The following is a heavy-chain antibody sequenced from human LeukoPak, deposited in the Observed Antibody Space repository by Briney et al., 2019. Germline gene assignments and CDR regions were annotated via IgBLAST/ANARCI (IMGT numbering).Heavy chain of an antibody. CDR2: INGGGGNT. CDR1: GFTFSSYA. Sequence: GGSLRLSCAASGFTFSSYAMSWVRQAPGKGLEWVAAINGGGGNTNYADSVKGRFTISRDHSRDTLYLQMNSLRVEDMAVYYCARSQQWLLDAFDIWGQGTVVTVSS. D-gene: IGHD6-19*01. J-gene: IGHJ3*02. V-gene: IGHV3-23*01. CDR3: ARSQQWLLDAFDI.